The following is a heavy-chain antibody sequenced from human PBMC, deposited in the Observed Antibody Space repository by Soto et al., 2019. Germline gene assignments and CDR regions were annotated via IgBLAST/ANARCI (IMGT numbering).Heavy chain of an antibody. CDR3: AKGRSYYYYYGVDV. CDR2: IISSGGST. Sequence: PGGSLRLSCAASGFTFSSYSMNWVRQAPGKGLEWVSDIISSGGSTYYADSVKGRFTISRDNSKSTLYLQMNSLRAEDTALYYCAKGRSYYYYYGVDVWGQGTTVTVSS. J-gene: IGHJ6*02. CDR1: GFTFSSYS. V-gene: IGHV3-23*01.